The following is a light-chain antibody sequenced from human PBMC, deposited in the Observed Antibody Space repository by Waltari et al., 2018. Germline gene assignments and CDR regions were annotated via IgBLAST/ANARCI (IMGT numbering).Light chain of an antibody. V-gene: IGLV4-60*03. CDR2: LEGSGSY. CDR1: SGHSSYI. Sequence: QPVLTQSSSASASLGSSVKLTCTLSSGHSSYIIAWHQQQPGKAPRYLMKLEGSGSYNTGSGVPDRFSGSSSGADRYLTISNLQSEDEADYYCETWDSNTWVFGGGTKLTVL. J-gene: IGLJ3*02. CDR3: ETWDSNTWV.